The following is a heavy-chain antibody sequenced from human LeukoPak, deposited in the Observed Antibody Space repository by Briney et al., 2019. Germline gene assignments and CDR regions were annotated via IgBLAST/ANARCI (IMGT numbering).Heavy chain of an antibody. V-gene: IGHV3-23*01. Sequence: GGSLILSCAASGFTSSDYAMSWVRQAPGTGLEWFSAITGSGASTYYADSVRGRFTISRDNSKNTLYLQMNSLRAEDTATYYCAKGHQYSGTYYYDSWGQGTLVTVSS. J-gene: IGHJ4*02. CDR3: AKGHQYSGTYYYDS. CDR1: GFTSSDYA. D-gene: IGHD1-26*01. CDR2: ITGSGAST.